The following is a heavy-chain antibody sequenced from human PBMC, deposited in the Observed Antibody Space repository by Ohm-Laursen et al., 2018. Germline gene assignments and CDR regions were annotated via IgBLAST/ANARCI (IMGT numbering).Heavy chain of an antibody. V-gene: IGHV6-1*01. J-gene: IGHJ5*02. CDR3: ARDCSGGSCYSGWFDP. Sequence: QTLSLTCAVSGDSVSSNNGAWNWIRQSPSRGLEWLGRTYYRSKWFNDYAVSVKSRMTINPDTSKNQFSLQLNSVTPEDTAVYYCARDCSGGSCYSGWFDPWGQGTLVTVSS. CDR2: TYYRSKWFN. CDR1: GDSVSSNNGA. D-gene: IGHD2-15*01.